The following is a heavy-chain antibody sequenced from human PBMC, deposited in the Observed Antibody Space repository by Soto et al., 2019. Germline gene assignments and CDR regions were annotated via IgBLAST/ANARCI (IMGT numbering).Heavy chain of an antibody. J-gene: IGHJ2*01. D-gene: IGHD4-17*01. CDR2: IYYSGST. Sequence: QVQLQESGPGLVKPSQTLSLTCTVSGGSISSGGYYWSWIRQHPGKGLEWIGYIYYSGSTYYNPSLKSRVTISVDTSKNQFSLKLSSVTAADTAVYYCVRETKDDYGAPYWYFDLWGRGTLVTVSS. CDR1: GGSISSGGYY. V-gene: IGHV4-31*03. CDR3: VRETKDDYGAPYWYFDL.